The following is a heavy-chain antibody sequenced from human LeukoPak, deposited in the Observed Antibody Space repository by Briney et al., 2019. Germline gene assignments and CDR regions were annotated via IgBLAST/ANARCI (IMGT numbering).Heavy chain of an antibody. CDR2: INSDGSST. D-gene: IGHD3-10*01. CDR1: GFTFSSYW. V-gene: IGHV3-74*01. J-gene: IGHJ6*02. Sequence: GGSLRLSCAASGFTFSSYWMHWVRQAPGKGLVWVSRINSDGSSTSYADSVKGRFTISRDNAKNTLYLQMNSLRAEDTAVYYCARALSGSGSYYNVITYYYYGMDVWGQGTTVTVSS. CDR3: ARALSGSGSYYNVITYYYYGMDV.